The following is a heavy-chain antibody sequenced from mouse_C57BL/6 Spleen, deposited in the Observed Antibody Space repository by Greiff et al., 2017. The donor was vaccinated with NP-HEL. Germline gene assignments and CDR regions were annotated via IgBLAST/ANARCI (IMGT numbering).Heavy chain of an antibody. CDR2: IDPSDSYT. J-gene: IGHJ4*01. CDR3: ARGITTVVATDYAMDY. Sequence: VQLQQPGAELVMPGASVKLSCKASGYTFTSYWMHWVKQRPGQGLEWIGEIDPSDSYTNYNQKFKGKSTLNIDKSSSTAYMQLSSLTSEDSAVYYCARGITTVVATDYAMDYWGQGTSVTVSS. D-gene: IGHD1-1*01. V-gene: IGHV1-69*01. CDR1: GYTFTSYW.